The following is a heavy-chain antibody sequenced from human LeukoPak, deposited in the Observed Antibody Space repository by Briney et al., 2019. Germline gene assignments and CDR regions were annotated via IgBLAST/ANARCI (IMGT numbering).Heavy chain of an antibody. D-gene: IGHD4-17*01. CDR2: IKQDGSEK. Sequence: PGGSLRLSCAASGFTFSKYWMTWVRQAPGKGLEWVANIKQDGSEKNSVDSVKGRFTIPRDNAKNSLYLQMNSLRAEDTAVYYCARKNDYGDFHFDYWGQGTLVTVSS. CDR3: ARKNDYGDFHFDY. V-gene: IGHV3-7*04. CDR1: GFTFSKYW. J-gene: IGHJ4*02.